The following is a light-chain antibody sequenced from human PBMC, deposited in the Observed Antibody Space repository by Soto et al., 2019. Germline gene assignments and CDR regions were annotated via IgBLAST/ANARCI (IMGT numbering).Light chain of an antibody. CDR3: QQYASAPHT. J-gene: IGKJ4*01. Sequence: DVQMTQSPSTLSASVGDRVTITCRASQSISSWLAWYQQKPGKAPKLLIYKASTLESGVPSNFSGSGSGTEFTLTISRLEPADFAVYYCQQYASAPHTFGGGTKVEIK. CDR1: QSISSW. V-gene: IGKV1-5*03. CDR2: KAS.